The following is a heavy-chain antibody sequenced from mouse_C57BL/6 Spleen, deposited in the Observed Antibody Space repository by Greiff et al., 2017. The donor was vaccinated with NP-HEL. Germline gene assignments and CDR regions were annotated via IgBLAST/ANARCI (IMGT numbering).Heavy chain of an antibody. V-gene: IGHV1-82*01. D-gene: IGHD2-5*01. J-gene: IGHJ4*01. CDR1: GYAFSSSW. CDR2: IYPGDGDT. Sequence: VKLMESGPELVKPGASVKISCKASGYAFSSSWMNWVKQRPGKGLEWIGRIYPGDGDTNYNGKFKGKATLTADKSSSTAYMQLSSLTSEDSAVYFCARAGSNYAYAMDYWGQGTSVTVSS. CDR3: ARAGSNYAYAMDY.